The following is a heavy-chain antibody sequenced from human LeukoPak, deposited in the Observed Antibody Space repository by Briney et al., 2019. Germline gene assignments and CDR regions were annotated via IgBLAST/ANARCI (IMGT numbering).Heavy chain of an antibody. J-gene: IGHJ4*02. CDR3: ARELIAVARTGGDY. CDR1: GGSISSYY. CDR2: IKHSGST. Sequence: AETLSLTCTVSGGSISSYYWSWIRQPAGKGLEWIGEIKHSGSTNYNPALKSRVTISVDTSKNQFSLKLSSVTAADPAVYYCARELIAVARTGGDYWGQGTLVTVSS. V-gene: IGHV4-34*01. D-gene: IGHD6-19*01.